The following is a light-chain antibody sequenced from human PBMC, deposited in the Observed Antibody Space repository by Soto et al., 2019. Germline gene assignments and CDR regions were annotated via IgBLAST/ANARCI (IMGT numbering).Light chain of an antibody. CDR3: QQYNNWPPWT. CDR2: GAS. J-gene: IGKJ1*01. V-gene: IGKV3-15*01. Sequence: IVMTQSPATLSVSPGVRATLSCRASQSVSSNLAWYQQKPGQAPRLLIYGASTRATGIPARFSGSGSGTEFTLTISSLQSEYFAVYYCQQYNNWPPWTFGQGTKVEIK. CDR1: QSVSSN.